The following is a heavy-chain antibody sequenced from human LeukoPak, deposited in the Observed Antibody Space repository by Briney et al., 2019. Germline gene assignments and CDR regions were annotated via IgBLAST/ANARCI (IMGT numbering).Heavy chain of an antibody. Sequence: SGTLSLTCAVSGGSISSSNWWSWVRQPPGKGLEWIGEIYHSGSTNYNPSLKSRVTISVDKSKNQFSLKLSSVTAADTAVYYCARNNIVVVPAAYYYYYGMDVWGQGTTVTVSS. D-gene: IGHD2-2*01. CDR3: ARNNIVVVPAAYYYYYGMDV. CDR2: IYHSGST. J-gene: IGHJ6*02. CDR1: GGSISSSNW. V-gene: IGHV4-4*02.